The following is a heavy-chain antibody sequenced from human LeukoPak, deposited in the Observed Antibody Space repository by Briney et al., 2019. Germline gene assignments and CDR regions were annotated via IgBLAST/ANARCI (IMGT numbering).Heavy chain of an antibody. CDR2: ISSSASTM. CDR1: GFTFSSYE. D-gene: IGHD3-10*01. Sequence: GGSLRLSCVASGFTFSSYEMNWVRQAPGKGLEWVSYISSSASTMRYADSVKGRFTISRDNAKNSLYLEMNSPRAEDTAVYYCATDTFGYYWHFDLWGRGTLVTVSS. J-gene: IGHJ2*01. V-gene: IGHV3-48*03. CDR3: ATDTFGYYWHFDL.